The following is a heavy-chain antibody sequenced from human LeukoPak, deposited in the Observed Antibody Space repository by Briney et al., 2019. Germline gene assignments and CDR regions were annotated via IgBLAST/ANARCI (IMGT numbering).Heavy chain of an antibody. CDR2: ISSSSSYI. CDR3: ARDCTYYYDSSGYYTPCDAFDI. V-gene: IGHV3-21*01. CDR1: GFTFSSYS. D-gene: IGHD3-22*01. Sequence: GGSLRLSCAASGFTFSSYSMNWVRQAPGKGLEWVSSISSSSSYIYYADSVKGRFTISRDNAKNSLYLQMNSLRAEDTAVYYCARDCTYYYDSSGYYTPCDAFDIWGQGTMVTVSS. J-gene: IGHJ3*02.